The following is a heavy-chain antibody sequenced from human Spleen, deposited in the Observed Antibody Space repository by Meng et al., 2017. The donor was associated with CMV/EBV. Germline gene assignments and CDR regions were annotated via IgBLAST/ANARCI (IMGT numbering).Heavy chain of an antibody. V-gene: IGHV4-59*01. D-gene: IGHD1-26*01. CDR3: ARELRSADHAFDI. CDR2: IHYSGST. Sequence: GSLRLSCTVSGGSISSYYWSWIRQPPGKGLEWIAYIHYSGSTNFNPSLKSRVTIAVDTSKNQFSLNLSSVTAADTAVYYCARELRSADHAFDIWGQGTMVTVSS. CDR1: GGSISSYY. J-gene: IGHJ3*02.